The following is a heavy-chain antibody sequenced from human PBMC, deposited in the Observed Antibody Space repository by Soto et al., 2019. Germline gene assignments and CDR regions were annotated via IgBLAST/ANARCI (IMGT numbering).Heavy chain of an antibody. CDR1: GFTFSSYG. CDR2: ISYDGSNK. D-gene: IGHD6-19*01. J-gene: IGHJ6*02. V-gene: IGHV3-30*18. CDR3: AKVEIAVAGITGGMDV. Sequence: QVQLVESGGGVVQPGRSLRLSCAASGFTFSSYGMHWVRQAPGKGLEWVAVISYDGSNKYYADSVKGRFTISRDNSKNTLYLQMNCLRAEDTAVYYCAKVEIAVAGITGGMDVWGQGTTVTVSS.